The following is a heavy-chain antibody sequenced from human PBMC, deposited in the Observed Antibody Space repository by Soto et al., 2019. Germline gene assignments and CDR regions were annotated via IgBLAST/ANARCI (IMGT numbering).Heavy chain of an antibody. CDR3: ARESPIVGYGMDV. D-gene: IGHD3-22*01. Sequence: EVQLVESGGGLVQPGGSLRLSCAASGFTFSSYEMNWVRQAPGKGLEWGSYISSSGSTIYYADSVKGRFTISRDNAKNSLYLQMNSLRAEDTAVYYCARESPIVGYGMDVWGQGTTVTVSS. V-gene: IGHV3-48*03. CDR1: GFTFSSYE. CDR2: ISSSGSTI. J-gene: IGHJ6*02.